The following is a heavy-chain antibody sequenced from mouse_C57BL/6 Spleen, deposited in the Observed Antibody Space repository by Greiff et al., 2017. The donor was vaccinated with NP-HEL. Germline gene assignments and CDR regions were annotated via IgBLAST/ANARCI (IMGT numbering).Heavy chain of an antibody. CDR1: GFTFSSYT. Sequence: EVKLQESGGGLVKPGGSLKLSCAASGFTFSSYTMSWVRQTPEKRLEWVATISGGGGNTYYPDSVKGRFTISRDNAKNTLYLQMSSLRSEDTALYYCARETIPDWYFDVWGTGTTVTVSS. J-gene: IGHJ1*03. CDR2: ISGGGGNT. V-gene: IGHV5-9*01. CDR3: ARETIPDWYFDV.